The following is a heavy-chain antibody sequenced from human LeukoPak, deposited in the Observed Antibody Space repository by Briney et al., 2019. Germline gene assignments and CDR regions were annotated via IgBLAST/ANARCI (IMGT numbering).Heavy chain of an antibody. V-gene: IGHV3-7*01. CDR1: GFTFTTYW. D-gene: IGHD1/OR15-1a*01. CDR3: VRGGQQHSR. J-gene: IGHJ3*01. CDR2: IKQDGSDK. Sequence: PGGSLRLSCAASGFTFTTYWMTWVRQAPGKGLEWVANIKQDGSDKYYVDSVKGRFTISRDNARKSVYLQMNSLRAEDTAVYYCVRGGQQHSRWGQGTLVSVSS.